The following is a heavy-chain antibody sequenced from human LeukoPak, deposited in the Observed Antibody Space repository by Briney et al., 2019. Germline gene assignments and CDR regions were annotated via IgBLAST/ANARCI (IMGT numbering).Heavy chain of an antibody. Sequence: PSETLSLTCTVSGGSISSGGYYWSWIRQHPGKGLEWIGYIYYSGSTYYNPSLKSRVTISVDTSKNQFSLKLSSVTAADTAVYYCARSPRIAVAGTPPRPFDYWGQGTLVTVSS. J-gene: IGHJ4*02. CDR3: ARSPRIAVAGTPPRPFDY. CDR2: IYYSGST. D-gene: IGHD6-19*01. CDR1: GGSISSGGYY. V-gene: IGHV4-31*03.